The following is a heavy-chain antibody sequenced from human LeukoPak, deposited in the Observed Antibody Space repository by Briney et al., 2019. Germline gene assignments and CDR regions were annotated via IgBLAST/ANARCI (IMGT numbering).Heavy chain of an antibody. J-gene: IGHJ3*02. CDR3: ASRGERFYYDSSGPSLVAFDI. CDR1: GGSISSSNW. CDR2: IYHSAST. D-gene: IGHD3-22*01. V-gene: IGHV4-4*02. Sequence: PSGTLSLTCAVSGGSISSSNWWSWVRQPPGKGLEWIGEIYHSASTNYNPSLKSRVTISVDKSKNQFSLKLSSVTAADTAVYYCASRGERFYYDSSGPSLVAFDIWGQGTMVTVSS.